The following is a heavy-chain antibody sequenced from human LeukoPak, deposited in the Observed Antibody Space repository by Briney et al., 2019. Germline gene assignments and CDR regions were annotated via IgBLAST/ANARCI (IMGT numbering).Heavy chain of an antibody. Sequence: GGSLRLSCATYGFILTSYSMNWVRQAPGKGLEWVSSIGPSGGSIFYAASVKGRISISRDNAQNSLHLQLSSLRADDTAVYYCARLAGSRPPWYLDLWGRGTLVTVSS. CDR2: IGPSGGSI. D-gene: IGHD6-19*01. J-gene: IGHJ2*01. CDR1: GFILTSYS. CDR3: ARLAGSRPPWYLDL. V-gene: IGHV3-21*04.